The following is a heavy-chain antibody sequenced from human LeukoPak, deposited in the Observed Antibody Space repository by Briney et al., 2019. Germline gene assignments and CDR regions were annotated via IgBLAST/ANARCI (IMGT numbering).Heavy chain of an antibody. Sequence: GGSLRLSCAASGFTFDAYTMHWVRQAPGKGLEWVSGISWNSGSIGYADSVKGRFTMSRDNAKNSLYLQMNSLRAEDTAVYYCSRLCSSSSCYLGVRGDYWGQGTLVTVSS. CDR2: ISWNSGSI. D-gene: IGHD2-2*01. CDR1: GFTFDAYT. CDR3: SRLCSSSSCYLGVRGDY. V-gene: IGHV3-9*01. J-gene: IGHJ4*02.